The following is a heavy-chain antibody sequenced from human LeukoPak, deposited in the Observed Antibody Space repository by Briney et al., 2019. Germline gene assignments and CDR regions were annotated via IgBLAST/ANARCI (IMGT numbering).Heavy chain of an antibody. CDR1: GITLSNYG. CDR3: AKRGVVIRVILVGFHKEAYYFDS. Sequence: GGSLRLSCAVSGITLSNYGMSWVRQAPGKGLGWVAGISDSGGSTNYADSVKGRFTISRDNPKNTLYLQMNSLRAEDTAVYFCAKRGVVIRVILVGFHKEAYYFDSWGQGALVTVSS. CDR2: ISDSGGST. D-gene: IGHD3-22*01. J-gene: IGHJ4*02. V-gene: IGHV3-23*01.